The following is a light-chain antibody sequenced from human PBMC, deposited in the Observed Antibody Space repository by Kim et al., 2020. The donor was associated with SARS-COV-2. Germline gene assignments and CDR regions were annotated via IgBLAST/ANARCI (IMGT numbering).Light chain of an antibody. J-gene: IGKJ2*01. Sequence: DIQMTQSPSSLSASVGDRVTITCQASRDISNSLNWYQQKPGKAPKLLIYDASNLETGVPSRFSGSGFGTHFTFTISSLQPEDTATYFCQQRQTFGQRTKLGI. CDR2: DAS. V-gene: IGKV1-33*01. CDR3: QQRQT. CDR1: RDISNS.